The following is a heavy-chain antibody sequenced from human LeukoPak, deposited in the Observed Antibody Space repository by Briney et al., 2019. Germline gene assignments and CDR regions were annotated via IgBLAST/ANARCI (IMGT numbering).Heavy chain of an antibody. D-gene: IGHD5-18*01. J-gene: IGHJ4*02. CDR3: ARLTGVVNAFDY. Sequence: GGSLRLSCAASGFTVSSKYMSWVRQAPGKGLEWVSVIYSGGATNYADSVKGRFTISRDNSKNTLYLQMNSLRAEDTAVYYCARLTGVVNAFDYWGQGTLVTVSS. CDR2: IYSGGAT. V-gene: IGHV3-53*01. CDR1: GFTVSSKY.